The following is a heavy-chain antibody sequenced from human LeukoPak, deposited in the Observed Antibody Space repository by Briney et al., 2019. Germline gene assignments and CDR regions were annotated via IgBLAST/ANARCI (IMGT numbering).Heavy chain of an antibody. J-gene: IGHJ4*02. V-gene: IGHV3-7*01. CDR2: IEKGGSEK. Sequence: GSLRLSCAASGFTFSNYWMSWVRQAPGKGLEWVASIEKGGSEKDYVDSVKGRFTISRDNSKNTLYLQMNSPRAEDTAVYYCAGLPAYYYDTSGFYFDYWGQGTLVTVSS. CDR3: AGLPAYYYDTSGFYFDY. D-gene: IGHD3-22*01. CDR1: GFTFSNYW.